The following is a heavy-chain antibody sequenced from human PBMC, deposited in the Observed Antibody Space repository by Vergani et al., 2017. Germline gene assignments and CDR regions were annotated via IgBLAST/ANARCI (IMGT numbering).Heavy chain of an antibody. CDR3: ARGGSSWYYYYYYYMDV. V-gene: IGHV1-8*01. Sequence: QVQLVQSGAEVKKPGASVKVSCKASGYTFTSYDINWVRQATGQGLEWMGWMNPNSGNTGYAQKFQGRVTMTRNTSISTAYMEMSRLRSEDTAVYYCARGGSSWYYYYYYYMDVWGKGTTVTVSS. J-gene: IGHJ6*03. CDR1: GYTFTSYD. CDR2: MNPNSGNT. D-gene: IGHD6-13*01.